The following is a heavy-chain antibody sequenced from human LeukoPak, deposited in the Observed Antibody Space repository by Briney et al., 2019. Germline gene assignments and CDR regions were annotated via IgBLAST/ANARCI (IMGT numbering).Heavy chain of an antibody. CDR3: AREYCSGGSCYSTFDY. Sequence: KAGGSLRLSCAASGFTFSDYYMSWIRQAPGKGLEWVSYISSSGSTIYYADSVKGRFTISRDNAKNSLYLQMNSLRAEDTAVYYCAREYCSGGSCYSTFDYWGQGTLVTVSS. V-gene: IGHV3-11*01. J-gene: IGHJ4*02. D-gene: IGHD2-15*01. CDR1: GFTFSDYY. CDR2: ISSSGSTI.